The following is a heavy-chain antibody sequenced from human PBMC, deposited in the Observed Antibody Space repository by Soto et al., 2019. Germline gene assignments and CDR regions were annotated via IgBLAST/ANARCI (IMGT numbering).Heavy chain of an antibody. CDR1: GFTFSSYA. CDR2: ISYDGSNK. Sequence: PGGSLRLSCAASGFTFSSYAMHWVRQAPGKGLEWVAVISYDGSNKYYADSVKGRFTISRDNSKNTLYLQMNSLRAEDTAVYYCARDRVGAARRFDDWGQGTLVTVSS. V-gene: IGHV3-30-3*01. J-gene: IGHJ4*02. D-gene: IGHD6-6*01. CDR3: ARDRVGAARRFDD.